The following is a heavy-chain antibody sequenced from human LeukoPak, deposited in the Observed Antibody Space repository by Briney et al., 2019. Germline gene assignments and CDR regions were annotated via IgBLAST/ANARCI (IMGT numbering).Heavy chain of an antibody. J-gene: IGHJ4*02. CDR2: ISWDGGST. V-gene: IGHV3-43D*03. CDR3: AKGSSSWSYFDY. Sequence: GGSLRLSCAASGFTFDDYAMHWVRQAPGKGLEWVSLISWDGGSTYYADSVKGRFTISRDNSKNSLYLQMNSLRAEDTALYYCAKGSSSWSYFDYWGQGTLVTVSS. CDR1: GFTFDDYA. D-gene: IGHD6-13*01.